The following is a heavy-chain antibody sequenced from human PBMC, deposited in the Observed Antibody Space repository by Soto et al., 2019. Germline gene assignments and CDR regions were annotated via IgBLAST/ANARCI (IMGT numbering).Heavy chain of an antibody. CDR3: ALYCSGGSCPTTSYGMDV. V-gene: IGHV3-9*01. CDR2: ISWNSGSI. CDR1: GFTFYDYA. Sequence: SLRLSCAAPGFTFYDYASHWVRQAPGKGLEWVSGISWNSGSIGYADSVKGRFTISRDNAKNSLYLQMNSLRAEDTALYYCALYCSGGSCPTTSYGMDVWGQGTTVTVS. J-gene: IGHJ6*02. D-gene: IGHD2-15*01.